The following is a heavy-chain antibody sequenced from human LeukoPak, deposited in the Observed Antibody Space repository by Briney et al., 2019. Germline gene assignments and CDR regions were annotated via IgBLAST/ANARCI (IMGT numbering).Heavy chain of an antibody. Sequence: ASVKVSCKASGGTFSSYAISWVRQAPGQGLEWMGGIIPIFGTANYAQKFQGRVTITADKSTSTAYMELSSLRAEDMALYYCAKDLAAAGSDAFDIWGQGTMVTVSS. J-gene: IGHJ3*02. V-gene: IGHV1-69*06. CDR3: AKDLAAAGSDAFDI. D-gene: IGHD6-13*01. CDR2: IIPIFGTA. CDR1: GGTFSSYA.